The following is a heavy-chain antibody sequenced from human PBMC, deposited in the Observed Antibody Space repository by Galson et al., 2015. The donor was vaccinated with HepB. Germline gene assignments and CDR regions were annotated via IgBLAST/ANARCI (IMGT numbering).Heavy chain of an antibody. CDR2: ISGSGGNT. Sequence: SLRLSCAASGFTFSSYAMHWVRQAPGKGLEWVSAISGSGGNTYYADSVKGRFTISRDNSKNTLFLQMNSLRAEDTAVYYCSSGWTGGVYGMDVWGQGTTVTVSS. CDR1: GFTFSSYA. D-gene: IGHD6-19*01. V-gene: IGHV3-23*01. J-gene: IGHJ6*02. CDR3: SSGWTGGVYGMDV.